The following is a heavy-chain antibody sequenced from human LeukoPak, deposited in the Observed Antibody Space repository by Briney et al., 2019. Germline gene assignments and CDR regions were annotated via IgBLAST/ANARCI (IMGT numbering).Heavy chain of an antibody. Sequence: PSETLSLTCTVSGGSISSYYWSWIRQPAGKGLEWSGRIYTSGSTNYNPSLKSRVTMSVDTSKNQFSLKLSSVTAADTAVYYCARDIAMAGTGAFDIWGQGTMVTVSS. CDR1: GGSISSYY. V-gene: IGHV4-4*07. CDR2: IYTSGST. D-gene: IGHD6-19*01. CDR3: ARDIAMAGTGAFDI. J-gene: IGHJ3*02.